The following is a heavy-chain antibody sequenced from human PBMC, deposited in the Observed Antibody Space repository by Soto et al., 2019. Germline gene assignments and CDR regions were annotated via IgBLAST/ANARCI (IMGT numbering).Heavy chain of an antibody. V-gene: IGHV3-48*02. D-gene: IGHD6-6*01. CDR2: MSSRSLTI. CDR3: ARGGSSSDNGMDV. Sequence: EVQLVESGGGLVQPGGSLRVSCAASGFTFSTYSMNWVRQAPGKGLEWVSYMSSRSLTIYYTDSVKGQFTISRDNAKNSLYLQMNSLRDEDTAVYYCARGGSSSDNGMDVWGQGTTVTVSS. CDR1: GFTFSTYS. J-gene: IGHJ6*02.